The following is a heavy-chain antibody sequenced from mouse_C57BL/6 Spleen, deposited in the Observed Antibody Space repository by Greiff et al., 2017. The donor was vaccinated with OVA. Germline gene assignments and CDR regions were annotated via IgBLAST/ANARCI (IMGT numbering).Heavy chain of an antibody. D-gene: IGHD1-1*01. CDR3: TIYHYYGPFDY. J-gene: IGHJ2*01. V-gene: IGHV1-15*01. CDR2: IDPETGGT. CDR1: GYTFTDYE. Sequence: QVQLQQSGAELVRPGASVTLSCKASGYTFTDYEMHWVKQTPVHGLEWIGAIDPETGGTAYNQKFKGKAILTADKSSSTAYMELRSLTSDDSAVYYCTIYHYYGPFDYWGQGTTLTVSS.